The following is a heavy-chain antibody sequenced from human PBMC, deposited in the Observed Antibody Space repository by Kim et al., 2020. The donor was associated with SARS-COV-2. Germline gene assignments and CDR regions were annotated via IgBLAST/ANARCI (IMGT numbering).Heavy chain of an antibody. Sequence: GGSLRLSCAASGFTFSSYWMSWVRQAPGKGLEWVANIKQDGSDKYYVDSVKGRFTISRDNSKNSLYLQMNSLRAEDTAVYYCARVYNPDYYYGSSGYYLTPPCFDYWGQGTLVTVSS. D-gene: IGHD3-22*01. J-gene: IGHJ4*02. CDR3: ARVYNPDYYYGSSGYYLTPPCFDY. V-gene: IGHV3-7*03. CDR1: GFTFSSYW. CDR2: IKQDGSDK.